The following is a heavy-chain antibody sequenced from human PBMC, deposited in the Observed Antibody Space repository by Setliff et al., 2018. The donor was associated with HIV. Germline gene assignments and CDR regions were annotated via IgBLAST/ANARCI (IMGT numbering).Heavy chain of an antibody. J-gene: IGHJ4*02. V-gene: IGHV4-4*09. CDR2: IHTRGSI. CDR1: GGSLSGAY. Sequence: KPSETLSLTCTVSGGSLSGAYWSWIWQSPGKGLEWIGYIHTRGSINYIPSLKTRATVSLDTSKNQFFLRLTSVTAADTAIYYCVRHPREESQRNYKFDSWGQGMLVTVSS. D-gene: IGHD1-7*01. CDR3: VRHPREESQRNYKFDS.